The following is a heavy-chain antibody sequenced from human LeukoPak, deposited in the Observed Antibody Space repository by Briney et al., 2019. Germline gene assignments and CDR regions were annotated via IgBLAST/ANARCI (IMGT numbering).Heavy chain of an antibody. V-gene: IGHV1-69*10. CDR2: IIPILGTT. Sequence: ASVKVSCKSSGYTFTSHYMHWVRQAPGQGLEWMGGIIPILGTTLYAQKFQGRVTITADKSTTTAYMELSSLRSEDTAVYYCAKTGYYYDSSGYYSSWYFDLWGRGTLVTVSS. J-gene: IGHJ2*01. CDR1: GYTFTSHY. CDR3: AKTGYYYDSSGYYSSWYFDL. D-gene: IGHD3-22*01.